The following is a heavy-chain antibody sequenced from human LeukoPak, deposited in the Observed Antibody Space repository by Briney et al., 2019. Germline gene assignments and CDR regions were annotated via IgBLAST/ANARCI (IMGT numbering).Heavy chain of an antibody. CDR2: IIPIFGTA. V-gene: IGHV1-69*05. D-gene: IGHD2-2*02. Sequence: GASVKVSCKASGGTFSSYAISWVRQAPGQGLEWLGGIIPIFGTANYAQKFQGRVTTTTDESTSTAYMELSSLRSEDTAVYYCARGDVVVPAAIPVFELFYWGQGTLVTVSS. CDR1: GGTFSSYA. J-gene: IGHJ4*02. CDR3: ARGDVVVPAAIPVFELFY.